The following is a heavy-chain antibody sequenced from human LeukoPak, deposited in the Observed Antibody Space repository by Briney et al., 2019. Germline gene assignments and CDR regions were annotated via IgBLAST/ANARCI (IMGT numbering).Heavy chain of an antibody. Sequence: SETLSLTCTVSSGSISSYYWSWIRQPPGKGLEWIGYIYYSGSTNYNPSLKSRVTISVDTSKNQFSLKLSSVTAADTAVYYCARVYCSSTSCHGYFDYWGQGTLVTVSS. CDR1: SGSISSYY. V-gene: IGHV4-59*01. D-gene: IGHD2-2*01. CDR3: ARVYCSSTSCHGYFDY. CDR2: IYYSGST. J-gene: IGHJ4*02.